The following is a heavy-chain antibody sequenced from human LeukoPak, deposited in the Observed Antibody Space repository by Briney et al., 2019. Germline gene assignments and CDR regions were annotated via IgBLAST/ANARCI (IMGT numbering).Heavy chain of an antibody. V-gene: IGHV5-51*01. CDR3: ARRLAEWQSWFDP. CDR1: GYKFPDYW. CDR2: IYPGDSET. J-gene: IGHJ5*02. Sequence: GESLKISCKGSGYKFPDYWIAWVRQMPGRGLECMGIIYPGDSETTYNPSFQGHVTISADKSTNTAYLQWNSLKPSDSGMYYCARRLAEWQSWFDPWGQGTPVTVSS. D-gene: IGHD3-3*02.